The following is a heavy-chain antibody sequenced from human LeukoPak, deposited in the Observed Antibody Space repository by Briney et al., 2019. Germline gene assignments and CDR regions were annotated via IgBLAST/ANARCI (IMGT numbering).Heavy chain of an antibody. CDR2: IYYSGST. CDR3: ARYDYYYGMDV. CDR1: GGSISSYY. Sequence: SETLSLTRTVSGGSISSYYWSWIRQPPGKGLEWICYIYYSGSTNYNPSLKSRVTISVDTSKNQFSLKLSSVTAADTAVYYCARYDYYYGMDVWGQGTTVTVSS. J-gene: IGHJ6*02. V-gene: IGHV4-59*08.